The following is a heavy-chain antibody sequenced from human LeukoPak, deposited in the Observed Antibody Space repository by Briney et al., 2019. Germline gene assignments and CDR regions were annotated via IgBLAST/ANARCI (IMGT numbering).Heavy chain of an antibody. V-gene: IGHV1-46*01. J-gene: IGHJ6*03. CDR2: INPSGGST. Sequence: ASVKVSCKASGYTFTSYYMHWVRQAPGQGLEWMGIINPSGGSTSYAQKLQGRVTMTTDTSTSTAYMELRSLRSDDTAVYYCARDFRGSSWYYNYMDVWGKGTTVTVSS. D-gene: IGHD6-13*01. CDR3: ARDFRGSSWYYNYMDV. CDR1: GYTFTSYY.